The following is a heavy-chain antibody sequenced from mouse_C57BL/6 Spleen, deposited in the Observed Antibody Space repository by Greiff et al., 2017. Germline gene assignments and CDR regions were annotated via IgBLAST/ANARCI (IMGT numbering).Heavy chain of an antibody. Sequence: EVKLMESGGGLVKPGGSLKLSCAASGFTFSSYAMSWVRQTPEKRLEWVATISDGGSYTYYPDNVKGRFTISRDNAKNNLYLQMSHLKSEDTAMYYCARGGHYYGSSYSYAMDYWGQGTSVTVSS. CDR2: ISDGGSYT. V-gene: IGHV5-4*03. CDR1: GFTFSSYA. D-gene: IGHD1-1*01. J-gene: IGHJ4*01. CDR3: ARGGHYYGSSYSYAMDY.